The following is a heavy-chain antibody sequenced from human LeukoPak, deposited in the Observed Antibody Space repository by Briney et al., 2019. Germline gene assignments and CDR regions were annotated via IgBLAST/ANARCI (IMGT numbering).Heavy chain of an antibody. J-gene: IGHJ4*02. CDR2: INHSGST. Sequence: SETLSLTCAVYGGSFSVYYWSWIRQPPGKGLEWIGEINHSGSTNYNPSLKSRVTISVDTSKNQFSLKLSSVTAADTAVYYCARGEVYDYVWGSYRYYFDYWGQGTLVTVSS. CDR3: ARGEVYDYVWGSYRYYFDY. V-gene: IGHV4-34*01. CDR1: GGSFSVYY. D-gene: IGHD3-16*02.